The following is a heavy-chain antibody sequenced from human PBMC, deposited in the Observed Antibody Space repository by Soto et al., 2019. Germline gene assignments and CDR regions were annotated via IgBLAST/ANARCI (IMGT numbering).Heavy chain of an antibody. V-gene: IGHV1-3*01. CDR2: INAGNGNT. D-gene: IGHD1-26*01. J-gene: IGHJ4*02. CDR1: GYTFTSYA. Sequence: ASVKVSCKASGYTFTSYAIHWVRQAPGQRLEWMGWINAGNGNTKYSQKFQGRVTITRDTSASTAYMELSSLRSEDTAVYYCARSDSGSFDYFDYWGQGTLVTVSS. CDR3: ARSDSGSFDYFDY.